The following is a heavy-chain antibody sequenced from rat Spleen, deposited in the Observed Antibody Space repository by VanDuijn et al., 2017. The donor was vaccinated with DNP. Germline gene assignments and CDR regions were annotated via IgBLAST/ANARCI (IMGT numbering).Heavy chain of an antibody. CDR3: AREYYSGGGHWYLDF. CDR1: GFSLTSYN. D-gene: IGHD1-1*01. Sequence: QVQLKESGPGLVQPSQTLSLACIVSGFSLTSYNVHWVRRPTGKGLEWMGVIWTGGNTGYNSALRSRLSISRDTSKSQVFLKMSSLQAEDIAIYYCAREYYSGGGHWYLDFWGPGTMVTVSS. V-gene: IGHV2-30*01. CDR2: IWTGGNT. J-gene: IGHJ1*01.